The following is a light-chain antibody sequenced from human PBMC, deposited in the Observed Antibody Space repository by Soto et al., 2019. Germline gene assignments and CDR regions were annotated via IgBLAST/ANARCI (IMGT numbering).Light chain of an antibody. CDR3: CSYATINTFV. J-gene: IGLJ1*01. V-gene: IGLV2-23*02. CDR2: ETI. Sequence: QSALTQPASVPGYPGQSITISCTGTSSDSGSYNLVSWYQHHPGKAPKLLIYETIKRPSGVSIRFSGSKSDNTASLTISGLQAEDEADYYCCSYATINTFVFGTGTKVTVL. CDR1: SSDSGSYNL.